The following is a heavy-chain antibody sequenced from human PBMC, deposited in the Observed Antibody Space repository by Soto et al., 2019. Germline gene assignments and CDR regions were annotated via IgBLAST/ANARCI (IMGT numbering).Heavy chain of an antibody. CDR2: INHSGST. V-gene: IGHV4-34*01. CDR3: ARAKLGHDAFDI. J-gene: IGHJ3*02. CDR1: GGSFSGYY. Sequence: SETLSLTCAVYGGSFSGYYWSWIRQPPGKGLEWVGEINHSGSTNYNPSLKIRVTISVDTSKNQFSLKLSSVTAADTAVYYCARAKLGHDAFDIWGQGTMVTVSS. D-gene: IGHD6-13*01.